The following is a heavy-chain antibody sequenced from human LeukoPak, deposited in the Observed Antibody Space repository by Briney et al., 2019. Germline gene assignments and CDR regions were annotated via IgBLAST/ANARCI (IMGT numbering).Heavy chain of an antibody. CDR3: ARGDWYSFDH. Sequence: EWLSYLRSGRSTISYAPSVKGRFTISRDNAKSSLYMEMNSLRAEDTAVYYCARGDWYSFDHWGQGTLVTVSS. CDR2: LRSGRSTI. V-gene: IGHV3-11*01. J-gene: IGHJ4*02. D-gene: IGHD6-19*01.